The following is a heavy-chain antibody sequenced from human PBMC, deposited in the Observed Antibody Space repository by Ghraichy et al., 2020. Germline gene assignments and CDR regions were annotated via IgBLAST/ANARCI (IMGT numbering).Heavy chain of an antibody. CDR2: IYSGGST. D-gene: IGHD3-9*01. V-gene: IGHV3-53*01. Sequence: GGSLRLSCAASGFTVSSNYMSWVRQAPGKGLEWVSVIYSGGSTYYADSVKGRFTISRDNSKNTLYLQMNSLRAEDTAVYYCARVVRYFDSWSPYNWFDPWGQGTLVTVSS. J-gene: IGHJ5*02. CDR1: GFTVSSNY. CDR3: ARVVRYFDSWSPYNWFDP.